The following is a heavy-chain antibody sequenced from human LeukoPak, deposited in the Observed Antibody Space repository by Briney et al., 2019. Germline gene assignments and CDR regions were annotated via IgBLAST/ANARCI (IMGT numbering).Heavy chain of an antibody. J-gene: IGHJ4*02. Sequence: ASVKVSCKASGGTFSSYAISWVRQAPGQGLEWMGGIIPIFGTANYAQKFQGRVTITADKSTSTAYMELSSLRSEDTAVYYCATDLGGIAAAGRPRGVFDYWGQGTLVTVSS. CDR2: IIPIFGTA. D-gene: IGHD6-13*01. CDR1: GGTFSSYA. V-gene: IGHV1-69*06. CDR3: ATDLGGIAAAGRPRGVFDY.